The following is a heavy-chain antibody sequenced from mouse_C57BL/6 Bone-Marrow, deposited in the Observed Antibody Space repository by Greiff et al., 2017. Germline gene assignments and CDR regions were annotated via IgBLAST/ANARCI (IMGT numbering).Heavy chain of an antibody. CDR2: IYPGSGST. Sequence: VKLQQPGAELVKPGASVKMSCKASGYTFTSYWITWVQQRPGQGLEWIGDIYPGSGSTNYNEKFKSKATLTVDTSSSTAYVQLSRLTSEDSAVYYGASMGDWDQKDYAMDYWGQGTGVTVSA. V-gene: IGHV1-55*01. CDR1: GYTFTSYW. CDR3: ASMGDWDQKDYAMDY. J-gene: IGHJ4*01. D-gene: IGHD4-1*01.